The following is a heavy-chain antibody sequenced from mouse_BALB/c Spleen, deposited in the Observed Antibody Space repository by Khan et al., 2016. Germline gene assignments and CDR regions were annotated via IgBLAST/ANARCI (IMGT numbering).Heavy chain of an antibody. CDR3: DGEISYHTSRGFAY. J-gene: IGHJ3*01. CDR1: GFNIKDYS. D-gene: IGHD2-12*01. V-gene: IGHV14-1*02. Sequence: VQLKQSGAELVRPGALVKLSCKASGFNIKDYSLHWVKQRPEQGLEWVGWIDPENGHTIYDPKFQGKASLTADTSSNTAYLQLSSLTSEDTAVYYCDGEISYHTSRGFAYWGQGTLVIVSA. CDR2: IDPENGHT.